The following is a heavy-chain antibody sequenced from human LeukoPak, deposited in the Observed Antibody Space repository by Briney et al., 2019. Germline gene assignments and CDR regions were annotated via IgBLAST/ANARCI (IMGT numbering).Heavy chain of an antibody. CDR3: ARRAGGYSHPYDY. CDR1: GFTFSTYG. J-gene: IGHJ4*02. Sequence: GGSLRLSCAASGFTFSTYGMSWVRQAPGKGLEWGSLIYSGGTTYYADSVKGRFTISRDNSKNTWYLQMNSLRAEDTAVYYCARRAGGYSHPYDYWGQGILVTVSS. D-gene: IGHD4-23*01. CDR2: IYSGGTT. V-gene: IGHV3-53*01.